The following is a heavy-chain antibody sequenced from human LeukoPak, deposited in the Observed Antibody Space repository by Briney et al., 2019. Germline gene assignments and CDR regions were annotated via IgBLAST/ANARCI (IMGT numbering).Heavy chain of an antibody. Sequence: KTSETLSLTCAVYGGSFSGYYWSWIRQPPGKGLEWIGEINHSGSTNYNPFLKSRVTISVDTSKNQFSLKLSSVTAADTAVYYCARVFKYYYDSSGYPPYDAFDIWGQGTMVTVSS. CDR2: INHSGST. CDR1: GGSFSGYY. CDR3: ARVFKYYYDSSGYPPYDAFDI. V-gene: IGHV4-34*01. D-gene: IGHD3-22*01. J-gene: IGHJ3*02.